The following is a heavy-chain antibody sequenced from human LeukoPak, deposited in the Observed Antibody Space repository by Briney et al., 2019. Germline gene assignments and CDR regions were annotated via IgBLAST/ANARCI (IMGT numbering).Heavy chain of an antibody. V-gene: IGHV4-59*01. CDR3: ARNRPGPPWVPRGVIVLNFDY. Sequence: SETLSLTCTVSGGSISSYYWSWIRQPPGKGLEWIGYIYYSGSTNYNPSLKSRVTISVDTSKNQFSLKLSSVTAADTAVYYCARNRPGPPWVPRGVIVLNFDYWGQGTLVTVSS. CDR2: IYYSGST. D-gene: IGHD3-16*02. CDR1: GGSISSYY. J-gene: IGHJ4*02.